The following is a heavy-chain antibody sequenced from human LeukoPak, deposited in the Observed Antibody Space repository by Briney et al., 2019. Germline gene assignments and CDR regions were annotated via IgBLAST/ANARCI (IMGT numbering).Heavy chain of an antibody. Sequence: SETLSLTCAVYGGSFSGYYWSWIRQPPGKGLEWIGEINHSGSTNYNPSLKSRVTISVDTSKNQFSLKLSSVTAADTAVYYCASGVAAATHPTYWGQGTLVTVSS. CDR1: GGSFSGYY. J-gene: IGHJ4*02. V-gene: IGHV4-34*01. CDR2: INHSGST. CDR3: ASGVAAATHPTY. D-gene: IGHD6-13*01.